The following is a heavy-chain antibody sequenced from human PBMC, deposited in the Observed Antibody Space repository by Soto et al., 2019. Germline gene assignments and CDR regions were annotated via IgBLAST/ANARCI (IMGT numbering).Heavy chain of an antibody. J-gene: IGHJ4*02. V-gene: IGHV3-53*01. D-gene: IGHD5-18*01. CDR2: INSDGST. CDR1: GFLVNSAY. Sequence: EVQLVESGGGLIPPGGSLRLSCAASGFLVNSAYMTWVRQAPGKGLEWLSMINSDGSTLYAESVKGRFTISRDNSKNRLDLQSNSLRAGDTAMYYCARSGYSFAWGYWGQGTLVIVTS. CDR3: ARSGYSFAWGY.